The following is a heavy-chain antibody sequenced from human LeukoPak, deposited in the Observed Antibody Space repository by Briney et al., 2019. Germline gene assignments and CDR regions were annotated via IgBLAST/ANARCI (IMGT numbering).Heavy chain of an antibody. V-gene: IGHV1-2*02. D-gene: IGHD5-12*01. J-gene: IGHJ3*02. CDR1: GYTFAGYY. Sequence: ASVKVSCKASGYTFAGYYMHWVRQAPGQGLEWMGWINPNSGGTNYAQKFQGRVTMTRDTSISTAYMELSRLRSDDTAVYYCARDGGYDLWGQDAFDIWGQGTMVTVSS. CDR2: INPNSGGT. CDR3: ARDGGYDLWGQDAFDI.